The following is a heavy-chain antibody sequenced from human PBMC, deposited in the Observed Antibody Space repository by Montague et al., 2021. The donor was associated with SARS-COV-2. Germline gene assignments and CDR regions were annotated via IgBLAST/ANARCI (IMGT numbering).Heavy chain of an antibody. V-gene: IGHV4-59*13. CDR3: ARTEYNWNDWFDP. Sequence: SETLSLTCSVSGGSISSYYWSWIRQSPGKGLEWIGYIFHSGITDYNSSLKSRVTISVDMPKNQFSLQLNSVTAADSAVYYCARTEYNWNDWFDPWGQGTLVTVSS. D-gene: IGHD1-20*01. CDR1: GGSISSYY. J-gene: IGHJ5*02. CDR2: IFHSGIT.